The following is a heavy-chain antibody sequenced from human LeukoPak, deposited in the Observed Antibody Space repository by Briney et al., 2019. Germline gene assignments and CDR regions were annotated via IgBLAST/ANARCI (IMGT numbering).Heavy chain of an antibody. Sequence: GGSLRLSCAAPGFSVSDYWMTWVRQAPGKGLEWVANIKQDGSEKTYVDSVKGRFTISRDNAKNSPYLQMNSLRVEDTAMYYCVRDGGTDWYDPWGQGTLVTVFS. D-gene: IGHD3-16*01. CDR1: GFSVSDYW. CDR3: VRDGGTDWYDP. V-gene: IGHV3-7*01. CDR2: IKQDGSEK. J-gene: IGHJ5*02.